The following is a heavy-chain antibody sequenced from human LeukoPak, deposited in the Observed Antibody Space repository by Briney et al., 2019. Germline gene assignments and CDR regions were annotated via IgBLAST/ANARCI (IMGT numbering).Heavy chain of an antibody. V-gene: IGHV4-59*08. J-gene: IGHJ4*02. CDR1: GVSISSYY. D-gene: IGHD6-25*01. CDR2: IYHSGIT. Sequence: PSETLSLTCTVSGVSISSYYWSWIRQPPGKGLEWIGSIYHSGITYYIPSLKSRVTISVDTSKNQFSLKLYSVTAADTAVYYCARKIAASGQVFDFWGQGTLVTVSS. CDR3: ARKIAASGQVFDF.